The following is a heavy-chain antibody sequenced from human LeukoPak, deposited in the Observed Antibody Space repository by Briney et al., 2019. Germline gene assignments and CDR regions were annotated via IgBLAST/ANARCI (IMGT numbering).Heavy chain of an antibody. Sequence: SETLSLTCTVSGGSISSHYWSWIRQPPGKGLEWIGYIYYSGSTNYNPSLKSRVTTSVDTSKNQFSLKLSSVTAADTAVNYCARGLLTGYYLPYYFDYWGQGTLVTVSS. CDR3: ARGLLTGYYLPYYFDY. CDR2: IYYSGST. D-gene: IGHD3-9*01. CDR1: GGSISSHY. V-gene: IGHV4-59*11. J-gene: IGHJ4*02.